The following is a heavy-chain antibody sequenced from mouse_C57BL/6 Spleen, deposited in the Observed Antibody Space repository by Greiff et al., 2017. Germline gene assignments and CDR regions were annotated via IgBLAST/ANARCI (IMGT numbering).Heavy chain of an antibody. D-gene: IGHD2-4*01. CDR2: IDPNSGGT. CDR1: GYTFTSYW. CDR3: GRDYDYDGDYFDY. V-gene: IGHV1-72*01. J-gene: IGHJ2*01. Sequence: VQLQESGAELVKPGASVKLSCKASGYTFTSYWMHWVKQRPGRGLEWIGRIDPNSGGTKYNEKFKSKATLTVDKPSSTAYMQLSSLTSEDSAVYYCGRDYDYDGDYFDYWGQGTTLTVSS.